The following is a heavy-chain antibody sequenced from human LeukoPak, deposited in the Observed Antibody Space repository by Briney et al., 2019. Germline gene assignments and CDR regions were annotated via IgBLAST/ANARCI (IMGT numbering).Heavy chain of an antibody. CDR3: ARTTYYYDSSGYYYFDY. CDR2: INHSGST. V-gene: IGHV4-34*01. CDR1: GGSFSGYY. Sequence: SETLSLTCAVYGGSFSGYYWSWIRQPPGKGLEWIGEINHSGSTNYNLSLKSRVTISVDKSKNQFSLKVSSVTAADTAVYYCARTTYYYDSSGYYYFDYWGQGTLVTVSS. J-gene: IGHJ4*02. D-gene: IGHD3-22*01.